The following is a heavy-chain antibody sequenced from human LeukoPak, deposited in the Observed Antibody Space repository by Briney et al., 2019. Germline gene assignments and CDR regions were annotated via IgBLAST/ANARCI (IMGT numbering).Heavy chain of an antibody. CDR3: AKGGFGRPFDY. CDR1: GFTFSDYE. D-gene: IGHD3-10*01. CDR2: ISSSASII. V-gene: IGHV3-48*03. Sequence: PGGSLRLSCAASGFTFSDYEMNWVRQAPGKGLEWVSYISSSASIIYYSDSVKGRFTISRDNAKNSLFLQMDSLRAEDTAVYYCAKGGFGRPFDYWGQGTLVTVSS. J-gene: IGHJ4*02.